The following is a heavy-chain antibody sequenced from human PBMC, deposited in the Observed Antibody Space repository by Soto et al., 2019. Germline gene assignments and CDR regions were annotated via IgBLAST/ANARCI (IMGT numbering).Heavy chain of an antibody. CDR1: GGSFSGYY. D-gene: IGHD3-10*01. CDR3: ASLTPRRPTMVRGEPTDY. Sequence: SETLSLTCAVYGGSFSGYYWSWIRQPPGKGLEWIGEINHSGSTNYNPSLKRRVTISVDTSKNQFSLKLSSVTAADTAVFYCASLTPRRPTMVRGEPTDYWGQGTLVTVSS. CDR2: INHSGST. J-gene: IGHJ4*02. V-gene: IGHV4-34*01.